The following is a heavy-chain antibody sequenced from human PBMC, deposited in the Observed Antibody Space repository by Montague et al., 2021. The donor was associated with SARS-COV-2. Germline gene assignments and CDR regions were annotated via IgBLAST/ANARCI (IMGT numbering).Heavy chain of an antibody. CDR3: ATRTRYPQNDFGF. J-gene: IGHJ4*02. CDR1: GDFIRNSNYS. CDR2: IYNGGTT. Sequence: SETLSLTCTVSGDFIRNSNYSWGWVRQPPGKGLEWIGNIYNGGTTLYXXXLKSRVTIFVDTSKNQFSLKLSSVTAADTAVYYCATRTRYPQNDFGFWGQGTLVTVSS. D-gene: IGHD2-15*01. V-gene: IGHV4-39*01.